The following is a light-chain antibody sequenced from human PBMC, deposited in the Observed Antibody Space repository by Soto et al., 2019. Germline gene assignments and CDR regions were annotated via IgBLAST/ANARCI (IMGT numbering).Light chain of an antibody. Sequence: EVVMTQSPATLSVSPGERVTLSCRASQFVSTNLAWYQQKPGQAPRLLFYSASTRATGIPARFSGSGSGTEFTLTISSLQSEDFGVYYCQQFNNWPPLTFGGGTKVEIK. J-gene: IGKJ4*01. CDR1: QFVSTN. CDR2: SAS. CDR3: QQFNNWPPLT. V-gene: IGKV3-15*01.